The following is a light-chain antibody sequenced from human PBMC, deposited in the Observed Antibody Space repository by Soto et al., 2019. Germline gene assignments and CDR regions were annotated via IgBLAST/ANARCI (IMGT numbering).Light chain of an antibody. CDR3: QQSYSTPQNT. CDR2: AAS. CDR1: QSIGYY. J-gene: IGKJ2*01. Sequence: DIQMTQSPSSLSASVGDRVTITCRASQSIGYYLNWYQQKPGTAPKLLIYAASSLQSGAPSRFSGSGSGTDFTLTISSLQPEDFATYYCQQSYSTPQNTFGQGTKVDIK. V-gene: IGKV1-39*01.